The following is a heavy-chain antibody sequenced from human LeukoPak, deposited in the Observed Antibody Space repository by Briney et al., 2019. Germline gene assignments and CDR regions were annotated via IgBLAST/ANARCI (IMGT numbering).Heavy chain of an antibody. V-gene: IGHV3-33*01. CDR1: GFTFSSYG. CDR3: AREGPRGNSQFDY. J-gene: IGHJ4*02. CDR2: IWYDGSNK. D-gene: IGHD2/OR15-2a*01. Sequence: PGGSLRLSCAASGFTFSSYGMHWVRQASGKGLEWVALIWYDGSNKYYTDSVKGRLTISRDNSKNTLYLQMNSLRAEDTAVYYCAREGPRGNSQFDYWGQGTLVTVSS.